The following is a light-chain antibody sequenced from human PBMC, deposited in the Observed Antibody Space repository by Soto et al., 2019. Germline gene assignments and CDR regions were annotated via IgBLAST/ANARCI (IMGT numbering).Light chain of an antibody. J-gene: IGKJ1*01. CDR1: QSVSSSY. CDR2: GTS. CDR3: QQYGSSSLT. V-gene: IGKV3-20*01. Sequence: EIVLTHSPCTLSLSPGERATLSCRASQSVSSSYLAWYQQKPGQAPRLLIYGTSSRATAIPDRFSGSGSGTDFTLTISRLEPEDFAVYYCQQYGSSSLTFGQGTRVDIK.